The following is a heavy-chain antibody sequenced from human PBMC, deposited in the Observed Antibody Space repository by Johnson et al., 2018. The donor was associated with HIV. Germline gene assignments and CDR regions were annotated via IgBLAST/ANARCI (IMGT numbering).Heavy chain of an antibody. J-gene: IGHJ3*02. CDR3: AKTGGGAALDS. V-gene: IGHV3-33*03. CDR1: GLNFNIYG. CDR2: LWYDGTTA. D-gene: IGHD3-16*01. Sequence: QVQLVESGGGVVQPGTSMRLSCVVSGLNFNIYGMHWVRQAPGKGLEWVAILWYDGTTAFYADSVKGRFTISRETSKKMLYLQMNILRVEDTAVYYCAKTGGGAALDSWGQGTMVTVSS.